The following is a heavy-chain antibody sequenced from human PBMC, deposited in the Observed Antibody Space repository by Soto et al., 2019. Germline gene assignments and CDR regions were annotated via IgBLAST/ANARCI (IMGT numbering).Heavy chain of an antibody. Sequence: QVQLVQSGAEVKKPGSSVKVSCKASGGTFSSYAISWVRQAPGQGLEWMGGIIPIFGTANYAQKFQGRVTITADESTSTAYIELSSLRSEDTAVYYCARATYYYDSSGLGYWGQGTLVTVSS. J-gene: IGHJ4*02. CDR2: IIPIFGTA. D-gene: IGHD3-22*01. V-gene: IGHV1-69*12. CDR1: GGTFSSYA. CDR3: ARATYYYDSSGLGY.